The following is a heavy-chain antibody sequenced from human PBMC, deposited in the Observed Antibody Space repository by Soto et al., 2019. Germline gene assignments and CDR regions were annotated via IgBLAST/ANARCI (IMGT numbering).Heavy chain of an antibody. CDR3: ARVGFGSTGWGGDFDY. CDR2: ISISSTK. J-gene: IGHJ4*02. Sequence: VQLVESGGGLVQPGGSLGLSCAASGFTFSNYNMNWGRQSPGKGLEWLSYISISSTKYYADSVKGRFTISRDNAKNSLYLQMNSLIDEDTAGYYCARVGFGSTGWGGDFDYWGQGTLVTVSS. D-gene: IGHD6-19*01. V-gene: IGHV3-48*02. CDR1: GFTFSNYN.